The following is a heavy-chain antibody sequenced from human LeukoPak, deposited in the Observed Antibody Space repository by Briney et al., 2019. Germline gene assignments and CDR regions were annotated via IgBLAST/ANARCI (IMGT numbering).Heavy chain of an antibody. CDR3: ARAVYGSGSYGTYYFFYGIDV. CDR1: GFAFSTYK. J-gene: IGHJ6*04. CDR2: IDRSSYI. D-gene: IGHD3-10*01. V-gene: IGHV3-21*01. Sequence: PGGSLRLSCAASGFAFSTYKMNWVRQAPGKGLEWVSSIDRSSYIYYADSVKGRFTISRDNAKNSLYLQLNSLRAEDTAAYYCARAVYGSGSYGTYYFFYGIDVWGKGTTVTVSS.